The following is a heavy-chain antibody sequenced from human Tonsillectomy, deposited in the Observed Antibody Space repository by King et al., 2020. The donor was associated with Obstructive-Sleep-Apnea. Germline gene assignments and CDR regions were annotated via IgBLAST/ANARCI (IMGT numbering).Heavy chain of an antibody. D-gene: IGHD6-13*01. J-gene: IGHJ5*02. CDR1: GYTFTSYG. CDR2: ISAYNGNT. Sequence: VQLVESGAEVKKPGASVKVSCKASGYTFTSYGISWVRQAPGQGLEWMGWISAYNGNTNYAQKLQGRVTMTTDTSTSTAYMELRSLRADDTAVYYCVRVVAMGAAAGKVWFDPWGQGTLVTVSS. CDR3: VRVVAMGAAAGKVWFDP. V-gene: IGHV1-18*01.